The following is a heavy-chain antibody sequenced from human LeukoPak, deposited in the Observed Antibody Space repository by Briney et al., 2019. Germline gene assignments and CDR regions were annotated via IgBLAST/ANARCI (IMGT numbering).Heavy chain of an antibody. Sequence: SETLSLTCTVSGGSISSYYWSWIRQPPGKGLEWIGYIYYSGSTYYNPSLKSRVTISVDTSKNQFSLKLSSVTAADTAVYYCARDRYDILTGYCQFDYWGQGTLVTVSS. CDR2: IYYSGST. D-gene: IGHD3-9*01. V-gene: IGHV4-59*06. CDR1: GGSISSYY. J-gene: IGHJ4*02. CDR3: ARDRYDILTGYCQFDY.